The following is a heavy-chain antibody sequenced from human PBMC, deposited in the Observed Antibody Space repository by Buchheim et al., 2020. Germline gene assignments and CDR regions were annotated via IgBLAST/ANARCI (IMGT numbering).Heavy chain of an antibody. CDR1: GFTFSSYS. CDR3: AREETIVVVPAAIDY. V-gene: IGHV3-48*04. D-gene: IGHD2-2*01. Sequence: EVQLVESGGGLVQPGGSLRLSCAASGFTFSSYSMNWVRQAPGKGLEWVSYISSSSNTIYYADSVKGRFTISRDNAKNSLYLQMNSLRAEDTAVYYCAREETIVVVPAAIDYWGQGTL. J-gene: IGHJ4*02. CDR2: ISSSSNTI.